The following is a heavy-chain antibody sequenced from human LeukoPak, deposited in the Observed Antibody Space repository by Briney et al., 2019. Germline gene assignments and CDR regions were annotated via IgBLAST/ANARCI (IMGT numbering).Heavy chain of an antibody. CDR2: ISYDGSKK. V-gene: IGHV3-30*18. J-gene: IGHJ4*02. CDR1: GFTFSTYG. Sequence: SGGSLRLSCAASGFTFSTYGMHWVRQAPGMGLEWVAIISYDGSKKYYADSVKGRFTISRDNSRNTLYLQMNILRADDTALYYCAKVRVDAYVSPNDYWGQGTLVTVSS. CDR3: AKVRVDAYVSPNDY. D-gene: IGHD3-16*01.